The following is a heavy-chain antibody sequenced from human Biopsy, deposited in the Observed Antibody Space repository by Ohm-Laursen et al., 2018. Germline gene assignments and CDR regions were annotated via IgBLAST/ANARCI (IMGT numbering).Heavy chain of an antibody. V-gene: IGHV1-69*06. Sequence: KISCKAPGGTFSNYGVNWVRQAPGQGLEWLGGNIPILGTGNYAQKFQDRVTVAADTSTSTATMELRSLRSDDTAVYYCATKLTGYFHHWGQGTLVIVSS. D-gene: IGHD3-9*01. CDR2: NIPILGTG. CDR3: ATKLTGYFHH. J-gene: IGHJ1*01. CDR1: GGTFSNYG.